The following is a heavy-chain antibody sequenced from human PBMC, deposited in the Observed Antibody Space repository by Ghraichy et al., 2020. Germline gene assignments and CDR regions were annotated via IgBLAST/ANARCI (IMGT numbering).Heavy chain of an antibody. Sequence: SETLSLTCAVYGGSFSGYYWSWIRQPPGKGLEWIGEINHSGSTNYNPSLKSRVTISVDTSKNQFSLKLSSVTAADTAVYYCARVPSHLLSGMDVWGQGTTVTVSS. V-gene: IGHV4-34*01. CDR3: ARVPSHLLSGMDV. CDR2: INHSGST. J-gene: IGHJ6*02. D-gene: IGHD2-15*01. CDR1: GGSFSGYY.